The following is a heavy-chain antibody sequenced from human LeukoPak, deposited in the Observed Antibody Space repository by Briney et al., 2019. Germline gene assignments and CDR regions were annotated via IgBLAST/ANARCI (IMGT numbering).Heavy chain of an antibody. J-gene: IGHJ4*02. V-gene: IGHV3-74*01. CDR1: GFTFSREW. CDR2: INSDGSST. CDR3: ARDDYLGY. D-gene: IGHD3-16*01. Sequence: GGSLRLSCAASGFTFSREWMHWVRQVPGKGPVWVSRINSDGSSTTYADSVKGRFTVSRDNAKTTLYLQMDTLRAEDTAVYYCARDDYLGYWGQGTLVTVSS.